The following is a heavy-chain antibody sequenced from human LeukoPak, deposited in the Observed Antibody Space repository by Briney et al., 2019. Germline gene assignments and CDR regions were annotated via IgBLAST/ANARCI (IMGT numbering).Heavy chain of an antibody. J-gene: IGHJ4*02. V-gene: IGHV1-18*01. CDR2: ISAYNGYT. CDR3: ARVGTGTRSFDS. CDR1: GYTFTTYD. Sequence: ASVKVSCKTSGYTFTTYDINWVRQAPGQGLEWMGRISAYNGYTNYGQKLQGRVTMTTDTSTNTAYMDLRSLRSDDTAVYYCARVGTGTRSFDSWGQGTLVTVSS. D-gene: IGHD1/OR15-1a*01.